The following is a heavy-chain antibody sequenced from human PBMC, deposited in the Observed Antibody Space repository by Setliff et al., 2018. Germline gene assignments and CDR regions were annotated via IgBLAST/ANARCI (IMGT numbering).Heavy chain of an antibody. J-gene: IGHJ5*02. CDR1: GGSISSHY. D-gene: IGHD5-12*01. Sequence: SETLSLTCTVSGGSISSHYWSWIRQPPGKGLEWIGSIYYSGSTNYNPSLKSRVTISVDTSKNQVSLKLTSVTAADTAVYYCARGKRGLHLRPWFDPWGQGTLVTVSS. CDR2: IYYSGST. CDR3: ARGKRGLHLRPWFDP. V-gene: IGHV4-59*11.